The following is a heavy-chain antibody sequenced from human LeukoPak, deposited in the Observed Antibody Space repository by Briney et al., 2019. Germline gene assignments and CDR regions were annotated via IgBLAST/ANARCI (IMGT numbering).Heavy chain of an antibody. J-gene: IGHJ3*02. CDR3: ARCSSWYDLCAFDI. CDR1: GFTFSSCG. Sequence: PGGSLRLSCAASGFTFSSCGMHWVRQAPGKGLEWVAVIWYDGSNKYYADSVKGRFTISRDNSKNTLYLQINSLRAEDTAVYYCARCSSWYDLCAFDIWGQGTMVAVSS. D-gene: IGHD6-13*01. V-gene: IGHV3-33*08. CDR2: IWYDGSNK.